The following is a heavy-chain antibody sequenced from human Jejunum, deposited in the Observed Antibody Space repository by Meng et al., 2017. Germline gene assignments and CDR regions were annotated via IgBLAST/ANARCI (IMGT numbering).Heavy chain of an antibody. CDR3: ARVVGYSGYSDS. D-gene: IGHD5-12*01. J-gene: IGHJ4*02. V-gene: IGHV4-59*01. CDR2: TYYSGRN. Sequence: QGQSRESGPGLVKASETLSLTCTVSGVSITSSYWGWIRQPPGKGLEWIGSTYYSGRNDYNPSLNSRLTMSVDTSKSQFSLNLKSLTSADTAVYFCARVVGYSGYSDSWGQGTLVTVSS. CDR1: GVSITSSY.